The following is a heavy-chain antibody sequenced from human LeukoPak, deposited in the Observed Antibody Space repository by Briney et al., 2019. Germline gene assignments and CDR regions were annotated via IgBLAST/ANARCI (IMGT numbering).Heavy chain of an antibody. Sequence: SVKVSCTTSGGTFSNYAISWVRQAPGQGLEWMGRIIPIFGTPNYAQKFQDRVTITTDESTSTAYMELSSLRSEGTALYYCARQPANYNILTGHYTPLSFDYWDQGTLVTVSS. D-gene: IGHD3-9*01. CDR2: IIPIFGTP. CDR1: GGTFSNYA. J-gene: IGHJ4*02. V-gene: IGHV1-69*05. CDR3: ARQPANYNILTGHYTPLSFDY.